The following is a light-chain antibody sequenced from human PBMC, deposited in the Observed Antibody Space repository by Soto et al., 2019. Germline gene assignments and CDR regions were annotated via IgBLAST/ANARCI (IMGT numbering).Light chain of an antibody. CDR2: GAS. J-gene: IGKJ1*01. CDR1: QSVSSN. CDR3: QQYDNWPPT. V-gene: IGKV3-15*01. Sequence: EIVMTQSPATLSVSPGERATLSCRVSQSVSSNLAWYQQKPGQAPRLLIYGASTRATGIPARFSGSGSGTEFTLTISSLQSEDFAVYYCQQYDNWPPTSGQGTKV.